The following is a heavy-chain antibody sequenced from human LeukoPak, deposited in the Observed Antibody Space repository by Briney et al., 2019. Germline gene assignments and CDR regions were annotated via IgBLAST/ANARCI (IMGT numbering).Heavy chain of an antibody. CDR2: IKSKTDGGTT. Sequence: PGGSLRLSCVASGFTFSNAWMSWVRQPPGKGLEWVGRIKSKTDGGTTDYAEPVKGRFTISRDDSKNTLCLQMNFLKTEDTALYYCAAVSVDYGDSSFDFWGQGTLVTVSS. CDR1: GFTFSNAW. D-gene: IGHD4-17*01. CDR3: AAVSVDYGDSSFDF. J-gene: IGHJ4*02. V-gene: IGHV3-15*01.